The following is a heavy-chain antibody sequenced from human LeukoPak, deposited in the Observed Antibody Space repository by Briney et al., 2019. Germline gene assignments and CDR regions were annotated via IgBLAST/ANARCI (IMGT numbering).Heavy chain of an antibody. Sequence: GGSLRPSCAASGFTFSSYEMNWVRQAPGKGLEWVSYISSSGSTIYYADSVKGRFTISRDNSKNTLYLQMNSLRAEDTAVYYCARGRYYYDSSGYYYYFDYWGQGTLVTVSS. CDR2: ISSSGSTI. J-gene: IGHJ4*02. V-gene: IGHV3-48*03. CDR3: ARGRYYYDSSGYYYYFDY. D-gene: IGHD3-22*01. CDR1: GFTFSSYE.